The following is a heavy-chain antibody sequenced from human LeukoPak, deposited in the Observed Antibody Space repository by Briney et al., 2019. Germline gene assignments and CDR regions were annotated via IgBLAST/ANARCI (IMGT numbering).Heavy chain of an antibody. CDR1: GFTFSNYS. J-gene: IGHJ6*03. CDR3: ARDLLTEIGFMDPYYMDV. V-gene: IGHV3-30*04. CDR2: ISYDGSNK. D-gene: IGHD3-9*01. Sequence: GGSLRLSCAAYGFTFSNYSMHWVRQAPGKGLEWVAVISYDGSNKYYADSVKGRFTISRDNSKNTLYLQMNSLRAEDTAVYYCARDLLTEIGFMDPYYMDVWGKGTTVTVSS.